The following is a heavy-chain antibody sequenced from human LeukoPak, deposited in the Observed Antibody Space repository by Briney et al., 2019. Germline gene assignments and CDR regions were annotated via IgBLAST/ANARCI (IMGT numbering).Heavy chain of an antibody. V-gene: IGHV4-61*02. CDR2: IYASGST. Sequence: PSQTLSLTCTVSGGSLSSGSDYWSWIRQSAGKGLEWIGRIYASGSTNYNPSLKSRVTISVDTSKNQFSLKLSSVTAADTAVYYCARDVKFNSSSRGMRYYYYMDVWGKGTTVTVSS. CDR1: GGSLSSGSDY. D-gene: IGHD6-6*01. CDR3: ARDVKFNSSSRGMRYYYYMDV. J-gene: IGHJ6*03.